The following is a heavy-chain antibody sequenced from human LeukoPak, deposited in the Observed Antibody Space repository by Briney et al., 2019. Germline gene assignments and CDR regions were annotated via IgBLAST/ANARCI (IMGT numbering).Heavy chain of an antibody. CDR3: ARVRGDYYGSGSYYTFDY. CDR1: GFTFSDYY. J-gene: IGHJ4*02. D-gene: IGHD3-10*01. CDR2: ISSSGSTI. Sequence: GGSLRLSCAASGFTFSDYYMSWIRQAPGKGLEWVSYISSSGSTIYYADSVKGRFTISRDNAKNSLYLQTNSLRAEDTAVYYCARVRGDYYGSGSYYTFDYWGQGTLVTVSS. V-gene: IGHV3-11*04.